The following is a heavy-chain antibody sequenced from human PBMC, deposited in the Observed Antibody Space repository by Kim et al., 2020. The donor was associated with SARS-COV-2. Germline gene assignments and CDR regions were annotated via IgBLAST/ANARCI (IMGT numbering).Heavy chain of an antibody. Sequence: GGSLRLSCAASGFTFSDYYMSWIRQAPGKGLEWVSYISSSSSYTNYADSVKGRFTISRDNAKNSLYLQMNSLRAEDTAVYYCARVSARGSGSSRGIFDYWGQGTLVTVSS. V-gene: IGHV3-11*05. CDR3: ARVSARGSGSSRGIFDY. D-gene: IGHD3-10*01. CDR2: ISSSSSYT. J-gene: IGHJ4*02. CDR1: GFTFSDYY.